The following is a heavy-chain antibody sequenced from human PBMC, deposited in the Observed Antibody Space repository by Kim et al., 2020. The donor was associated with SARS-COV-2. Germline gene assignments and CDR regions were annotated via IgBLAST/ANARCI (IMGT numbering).Heavy chain of an antibody. Sequence: GGSLRLSCAASGFTFSSYEMNWVRQAPGKGLEWVSYISSSGSTIYYADSVKGRFTISRDKAKNSLYLQMNSLRAEDTAVYYCARLQHAGYYYFDYWGQGTLVTVSS. CDR3: ARLQHAGYYYFDY. J-gene: IGHJ4*02. CDR2: ISSSGSTI. D-gene: IGHD5-18*01. V-gene: IGHV3-48*03. CDR1: GFTFSSYE.